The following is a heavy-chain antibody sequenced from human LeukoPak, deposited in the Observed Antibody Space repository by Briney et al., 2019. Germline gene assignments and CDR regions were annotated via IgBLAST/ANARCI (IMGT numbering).Heavy chain of an antibody. CDR1: GFTFSDYA. Sequence: GGSLRLSCAPPGFTFSDYAMQSVRQTPGKGLEWVSDINGSGGRIYYAYSVNSRFTISRDNSKSTLYLQMNNLRAEDTAVYYCAKDPRDHSYGWSWRYFDYWAQGTLVTVSS. CDR2: INGSGGRI. CDR3: AKDPRDHSYGWSWRYFDY. V-gene: IGHV3-23*01. J-gene: IGHJ4*02. D-gene: IGHD5-18*01.